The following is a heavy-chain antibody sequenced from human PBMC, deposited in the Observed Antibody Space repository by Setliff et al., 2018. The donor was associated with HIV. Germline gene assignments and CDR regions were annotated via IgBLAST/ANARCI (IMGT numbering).Heavy chain of an antibody. J-gene: IGHJ3*02. CDR2: INGDGSST. Sequence: GSLRLSCAASGFIFSRNGMHWVRQAPGKGLVWVSRINGDGSSTTYADSVKGRFTISRDNAKNTLYLQMNSLRAEDTAVYYCARGGSYSHGAFDIWGQGTMVTVSS. CDR1: GFIFSRNG. CDR3: ARGGSYSHGAFDI. V-gene: IGHV3-74*01. D-gene: IGHD1-26*01.